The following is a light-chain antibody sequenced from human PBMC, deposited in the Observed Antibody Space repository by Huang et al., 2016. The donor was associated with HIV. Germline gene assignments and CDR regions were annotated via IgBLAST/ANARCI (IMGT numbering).Light chain of an antibody. J-gene: IGKJ1*01. CDR1: QHICTY. Sequence: EIVLTQSPITLSVSPGESAVLSCSASQHICTYLAWYQQRPGQAPRLLIHDSFTRAIGVPARFSGSGSGADFTLSISGLQTEDCAVYYCQQYGDWPRTFGQGTKLEI. CDR3: QQYGDWPRT. V-gene: IGKV3-15*01. CDR2: DSF.